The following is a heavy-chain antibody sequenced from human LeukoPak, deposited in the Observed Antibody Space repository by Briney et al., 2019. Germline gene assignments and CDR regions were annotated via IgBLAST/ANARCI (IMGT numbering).Heavy chain of an antibody. J-gene: IGHJ4*02. CDR2: IRYDGSNK. D-gene: IGHD6-19*01. V-gene: IGHV3-30*02. Sequence: PGGSLRLSCAAPGFTFSSYGMHWVRQAPGKGLEWVAFIRYDGSNKYYADSVKGRFTISRDNSKNTLYLQMNSLRAEDTAVYYCARVYSNGCDYWGQGTLVTVSS. CDR3: ARVYSNGCDY. CDR1: GFTFSSYG.